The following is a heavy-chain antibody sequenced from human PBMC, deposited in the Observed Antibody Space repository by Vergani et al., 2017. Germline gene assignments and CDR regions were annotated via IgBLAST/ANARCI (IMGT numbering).Heavy chain of an antibody. CDR2: ISWNSGAV. J-gene: IGHJ3*01. D-gene: IGHD5-12*01. CDR3: TKGSVYYHDSAGHGYDPYTGFDL. Sequence: GEGGGGLEQPGGSLRLSCEASGITFWKFGMHWVRQGPGKGLEWVSGISWNSGAVDYADSVRGRFTISRDNAKNSLFLEMNSLRFEDTAVYFCTKGSVYYHDSAGHGYDPYTGFDLWGQGTLVTVSS. CDR1: GITFWKFG. V-gene: IGHV3-9*01.